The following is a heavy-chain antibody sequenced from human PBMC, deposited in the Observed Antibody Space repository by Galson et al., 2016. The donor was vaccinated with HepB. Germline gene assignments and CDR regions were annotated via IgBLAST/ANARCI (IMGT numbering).Heavy chain of an antibody. CDR2: ISGHSSNT. Sequence: SLRLSCAASGFTSSSYWMNWFRQAPGKELVWVSAISGHSSNTYYADSVKGRFTISRDNSKNTLDLQMNSLRAEDTAVYYCAKRVVGILYPFDSWGQGTLVTVSS. CDR3: AKRVVGILYPFDS. V-gene: IGHV3-23*01. D-gene: IGHD2-21*01. CDR1: GFTSSSYW. J-gene: IGHJ4*02.